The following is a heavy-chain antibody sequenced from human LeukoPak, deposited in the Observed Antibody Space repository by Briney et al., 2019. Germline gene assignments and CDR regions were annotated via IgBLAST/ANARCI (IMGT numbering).Heavy chain of an antibody. D-gene: IGHD3-10*01. CDR3: ARDQGSGAFDI. Sequence: SETLSLTCTVSGGSISSHYWSWIRQPPGKGLEWIGYIYYSGSTNYNPSLKSRVTISVDTSKNQFSLKLSSVTAADTAVYYCARDQGSGAFDIWGQGTMVTVSS. CDR2: IYYSGST. CDR1: GGSISSHY. V-gene: IGHV4-59*11. J-gene: IGHJ3*02.